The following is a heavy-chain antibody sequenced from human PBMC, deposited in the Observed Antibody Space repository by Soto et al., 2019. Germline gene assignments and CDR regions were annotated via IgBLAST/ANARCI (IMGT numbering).Heavy chain of an antibody. V-gene: IGHV5-51*01. CDR2: IYPGDSDT. J-gene: IGHJ6*02. CDR3: ARHPGYNSYYYYGMDV. CDR1: GYSFTSYW. D-gene: IGHD5-12*01. Sequence: PGESLKISCKGSGYSFTSYWIGWVRQMPGKGLEWMGIIYPGDSDTRYSPSFQGQVTISADKSISTAYLQWSSLKASDTAMYYCARHPGYNSYYYYGMDVWGQGTTVTVSS.